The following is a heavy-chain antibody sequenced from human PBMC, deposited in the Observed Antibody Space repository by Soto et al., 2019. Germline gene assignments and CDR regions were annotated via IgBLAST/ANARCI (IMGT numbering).Heavy chain of an antibody. Sequence: QVQLQESGPGLVKPSETLSLTCTVSGGSISSYHWSWIRQSPGKGLEWIGYTSNSAPTIYNPSLKSRFTISADTSNTQFSLRLSSVTAADTAVDFCPRLFRDVYNAVEYWGQGALVTVSS. CDR3: PRLFRDVYNAVEY. CDR2: TSNSAPT. J-gene: IGHJ4*02. D-gene: IGHD3-3*01. V-gene: IGHV4-59*08. CDR1: GGSISSYH.